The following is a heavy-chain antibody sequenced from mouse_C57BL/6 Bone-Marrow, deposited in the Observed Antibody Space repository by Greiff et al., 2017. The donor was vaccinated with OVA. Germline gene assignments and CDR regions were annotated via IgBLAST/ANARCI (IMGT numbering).Heavy chain of an antibody. CDR2: INPNNGGT. CDR3: ARRRPPGFAY. Sequence: EVKLQQSGPELVKPGASVKISCKASGYTFTDYYMNWVKQSHGKSLEWIGDINPNNGGTSYNQKFKGKATLTVDKSSSTAYMELRSLTSEDSAVYYCARRRPPGFAYWGQGTLVTVSA. V-gene: IGHV1-26*01. J-gene: IGHJ3*01. CDR1: GYTFTDYY.